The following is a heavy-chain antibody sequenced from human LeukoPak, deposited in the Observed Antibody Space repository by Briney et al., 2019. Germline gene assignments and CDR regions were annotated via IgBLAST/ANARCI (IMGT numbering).Heavy chain of an antibody. D-gene: IGHD2-15*01. CDR2: IRSNGGDT. J-gene: IGHJ5*02. CDR1: GFTFREYS. V-gene: IGHV3-23*01. CDR3: AKVGYTTWFDP. Sequence: PVGSLRLSCAASGFTFREYSMSWVRQAPGKGLEWVSNIRSNGGDTYYTDSVKGRFTISRDNSKNTLYLEMNSLRAEDTAVYYCAKVGYTTWFDPWGQGTLVTVSS.